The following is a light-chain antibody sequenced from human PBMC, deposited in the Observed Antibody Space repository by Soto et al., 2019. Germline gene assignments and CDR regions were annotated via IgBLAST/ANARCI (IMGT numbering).Light chain of an antibody. Sequence: DIQMTESPPTLSAFVGDRVTITCRARPYISTWVAWYHQKPGKGPRLLLYNASTLQSGFTSRFSGSGSETHFTLSVASLQAEDSGTFFCQQYNSYPETFGQGTKV. J-gene: IGKJ1*01. V-gene: IGKV1-5*01. CDR3: QQYNSYPET. CDR1: PYISTW. CDR2: NAS.